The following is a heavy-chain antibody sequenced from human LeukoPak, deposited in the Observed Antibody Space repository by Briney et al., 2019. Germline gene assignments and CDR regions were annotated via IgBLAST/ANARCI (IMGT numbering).Heavy chain of an antibody. CDR2: LNPSAGST. V-gene: IGHV1-46*01. J-gene: IGHJ4*02. CDR1: GYTFTSYY. Sequence: ASVKVSCKASGYTFTSYYLHWMRQAPGQGLEWMGILNPSAGSTNYAQKFQGRVTMTRDTSTSTVYMELSSLRSEDPAVYYCARGSETVAGDYWGQGTLVTVSS. CDR3: ARGSETVAGDY. D-gene: IGHD6-19*01.